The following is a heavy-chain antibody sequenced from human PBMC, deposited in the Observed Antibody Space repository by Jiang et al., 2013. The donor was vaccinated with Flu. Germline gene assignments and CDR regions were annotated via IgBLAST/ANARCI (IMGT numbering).Heavy chain of an antibody. D-gene: IGHD3-3*01. J-gene: IGHJ6*02. V-gene: IGHV3-53*01. CDR1: GFTVSSNY. CDR2: IYSGGST. Sequence: QLVESGGGLIQPGGSLRLSCAASGFTVSSNYMNWVRQAPEKGLEWVSVIYSGGSTYYADSVKGRFTISRDSSKNTLYLQMNSLRAEDTAVYYCARDQGYYDFRSGKTNSPKYYYYDMDVWGQGTTVTVSS. CDR3: ARDQGYYDFRSGKTNSPKYYYYDMDV.